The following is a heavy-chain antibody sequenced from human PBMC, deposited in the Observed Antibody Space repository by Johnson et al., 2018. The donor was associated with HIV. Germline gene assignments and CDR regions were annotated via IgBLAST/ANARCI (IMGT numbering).Heavy chain of an antibody. CDR3: AQRGNYLGDAVDV. D-gene: IGHD5-24*01. Sequence: EVQLLESGGGLVQPGGSLRLSCAASGFTVSSNYMSWVRQAPGKGLEWVSVISGSGGVTYYADSVNGRFTISRDNSKNTLYLQVNSLSPEDTAVYYCAQRGNYLGDAVDVWGQGTLVNVSS. CDR2: ISGSGGVT. CDR1: GFTVSSNY. J-gene: IGHJ3*01. V-gene: IGHV3-23*01.